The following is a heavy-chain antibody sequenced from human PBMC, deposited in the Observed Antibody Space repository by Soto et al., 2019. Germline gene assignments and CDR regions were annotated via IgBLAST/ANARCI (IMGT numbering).Heavy chain of an antibody. CDR1: GFTFSSYA. CDR2: ISGSGGST. J-gene: IGHJ4*02. Sequence: EVQLLESGGGLVQPGGSLRLSCAASGFTFSSYAMSWVRQAPGQGLEWVSAISGSGGSTYYADSVKGRFTFSRDNSKNTLYLKMSSLRAEDTAVYYWAKGRDGYNPYDYWGQGTLVPVSS. CDR3: AKGRDGYNPYDY. V-gene: IGHV3-23*01. D-gene: IGHD5-12*01.